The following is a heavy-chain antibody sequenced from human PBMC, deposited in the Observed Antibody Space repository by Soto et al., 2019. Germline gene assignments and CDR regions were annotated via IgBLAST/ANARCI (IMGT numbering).Heavy chain of an antibody. CDR1: GGSISSSSYY. D-gene: IGHD3-3*01. J-gene: IGHJ6*02. CDR3: ARAIFGVVTPYYYGMDV. CDR2: IYYSGST. V-gene: IGHV4-39*07. Sequence: SETLSLTCTVSGGSISSSSYYWGWIRQPPGKGLEWIGSIYYSGSTYYNPSLKSRVTISVDTSKNQFSLKLSSVTAADTAVYYCARAIFGVVTPYYYGMDVWGQGTTVTVSS.